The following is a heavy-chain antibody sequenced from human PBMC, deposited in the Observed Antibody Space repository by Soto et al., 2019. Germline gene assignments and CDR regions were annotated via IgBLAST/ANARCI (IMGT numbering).Heavy chain of an antibody. J-gene: IGHJ4*02. CDR2: ISGSGGST. V-gene: IGHV3-23*01. CDR3: AKVGLKMVPLFVYFDY. Sequence: PLGSVRPSCAASGFPFSRYAMRCVRQAPGKGLEWVSAISGSGGSTYYADSVKGRFTISRDNSKNTLYLQMNSLRAEDTAVYYCAKVGLKMVPLFVYFDYWGQGTLVTVS. D-gene: IGHD3-3*01. CDR1: GFPFSRYA.